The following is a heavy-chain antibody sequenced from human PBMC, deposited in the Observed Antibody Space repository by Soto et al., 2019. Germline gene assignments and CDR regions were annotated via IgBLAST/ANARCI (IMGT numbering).Heavy chain of an antibody. J-gene: IGHJ6*02. CDR1: GFTFSSYG. CDR2: ISYDGSNK. Sequence: GGSLRLSCAASGFTFSSYGMHWVRQAPGKGLEWVAVISYDGSNKYYADSVKGRFTISRDNSKNTLYLQMNSLRAEDTAVYYCAKDVDTAMTVYYYGMDVWGQGPTVTVSS. CDR3: AKDVDTAMTVYYYGMDV. V-gene: IGHV3-30*18. D-gene: IGHD5-18*01.